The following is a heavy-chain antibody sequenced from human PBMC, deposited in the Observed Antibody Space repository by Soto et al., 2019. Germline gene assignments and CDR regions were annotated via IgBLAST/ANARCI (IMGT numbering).Heavy chain of an antibody. D-gene: IGHD6-13*01. CDR3: ATAAGDLESDY. CDR2: IIPILGIA. CDR1: GGTFSSYT. J-gene: IGHJ4*02. V-gene: IGHV1-69*02. Sequence: QVQLVQSGAEVKKPGSSVKVSCKASGGTFSSYTISWVRQAPGQGLEWMGRIIPILGIANYAQKFQGRVTXTXXKSTSTAYMELSSLRSEDTAVYYCATAAGDLESDYWGQGTLVTVSS.